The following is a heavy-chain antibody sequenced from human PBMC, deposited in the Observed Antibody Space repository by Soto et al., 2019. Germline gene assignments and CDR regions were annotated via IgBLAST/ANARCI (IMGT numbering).Heavy chain of an antibody. CDR2: VHKSGRT. D-gene: IGHD3-10*01. CDR3: AGGAPKXYGSGSYGHGPIDY. Sequence: TLSLTCTVSADSISTYYWSWIRQSPRKGLEWIGYVHKSGRTNYNPSLKSRVTISIDTSKNQFSLKLSSVTAADTAVYYCAGGAPKXYGSGSYGHGPIDYWGQGTLVTVSS. J-gene: IGHJ4*02. CDR1: ADSISTYY. V-gene: IGHV4-59*12.